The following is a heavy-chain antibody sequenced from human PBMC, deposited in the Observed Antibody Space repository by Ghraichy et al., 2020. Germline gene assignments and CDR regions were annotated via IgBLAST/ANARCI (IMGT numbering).Heavy chain of an antibody. V-gene: IGHV4-59*01. J-gene: IGHJ3*02. CDR1: GGSINSYY. CDR2: IYYSGST. D-gene: IGHD3-10*01. CDR3: ARDMPVDDFYGSGSFDGNAFDI. Sequence: SETLSLTCTVSGGSINSYYWSWIRQPPGKGLEWIGYIYYSGSTNYNPSLKSRLTISVETSKNQFSLKLSSVTAADTAVYYCARDMPVDDFYGSGSFDGNAFDIWGPGTMVTVSS.